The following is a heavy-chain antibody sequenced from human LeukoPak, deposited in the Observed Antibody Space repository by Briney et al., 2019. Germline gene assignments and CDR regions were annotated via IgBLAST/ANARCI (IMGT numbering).Heavy chain of an antibody. CDR2: IYPGDSDT. J-gene: IGHJ5*02. D-gene: IGHD6-19*01. V-gene: IGHV5-51*01. Sequence: GESLKISCKGSGYSFTKYWIGWVRQMPGKGLEWMGIIYPGDSDTRYSPSFQGQVIISADKSISTAYLQWSSLKASDSAMYYCAKGGVTVAEWFDPRGQGTLVTVSS. CDR1: GYSFTKYW. CDR3: AKGGVTVAEWFDP.